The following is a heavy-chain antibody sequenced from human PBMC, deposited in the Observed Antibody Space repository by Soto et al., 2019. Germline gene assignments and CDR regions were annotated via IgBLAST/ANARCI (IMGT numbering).Heavy chain of an antibody. CDR2: INPVSGDT. J-gene: IGHJ4*02. CDR3: ARGGYSTSSSLYY. V-gene: IGHV1-46*01. D-gene: IGHD6-6*01. Sequence: GASVKVSCKASGYNFMPYGVNWVRQAPGQGLEWMGIINPVSGDTSYAQKFQGTVTMTRDTSTSTVFMELSSLRSEDTALYYCARGGYSTSSSLYYWGQGTLVTVSS. CDR1: GYNFMPYG.